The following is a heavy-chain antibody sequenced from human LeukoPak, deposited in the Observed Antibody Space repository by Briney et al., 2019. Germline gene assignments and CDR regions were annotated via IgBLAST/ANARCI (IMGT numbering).Heavy chain of an antibody. Sequence: PSETLSLTCTASGGSISSDFWSWIRQAPGKGLEWIAYVHYSESTNYNPSLKSRVTISLDTSKSQFSLMLTSVTAADTAVYYCARDRRWELLHAFDIWGQGTMVTVSS. D-gene: IGHD1-26*01. CDR1: GGSISSDF. V-gene: IGHV4-59*01. J-gene: IGHJ3*02. CDR2: VHYSEST. CDR3: ARDRRWELLHAFDI.